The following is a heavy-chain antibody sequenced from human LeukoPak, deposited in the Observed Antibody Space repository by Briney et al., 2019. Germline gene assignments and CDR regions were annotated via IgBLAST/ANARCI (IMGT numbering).Heavy chain of an antibody. CDR2: INAGNGNT. CDR3: ARVFLTGYYEFDY. D-gene: IGHD3-9*01. V-gene: IGHV1-3*01. J-gene: IGHJ4*02. CDR1: GYTFTSYA. Sequence: ASVKVSCKASGYTFTSYAMHWVRQAPGQRLEWMGWINAGNGNTKYSQKFQGRVNITRDTSASTAYKELSSLRSEDTAVYYCARVFLTGYYEFDYWGQGTLVTVSS.